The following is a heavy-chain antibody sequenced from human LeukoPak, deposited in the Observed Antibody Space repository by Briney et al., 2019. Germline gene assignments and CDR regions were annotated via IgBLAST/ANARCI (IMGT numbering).Heavy chain of an antibody. CDR1: GGSFSGYY. Sequence: SETLSLTCAVYGGSFSGYYWSWLRQPPGKGLEWIGEINHSGRTNYNPSLKSRVTISVDTSKNQFSLKLSSVTAADTAVYYCARGRAARAKKSSIAARPGYYFDYWGQGTLVTVSS. D-gene: IGHD6-6*01. V-gene: IGHV4-34*01. CDR2: INHSGRT. CDR3: ARGRAARAKKSSIAARPGYYFDY. J-gene: IGHJ4*02.